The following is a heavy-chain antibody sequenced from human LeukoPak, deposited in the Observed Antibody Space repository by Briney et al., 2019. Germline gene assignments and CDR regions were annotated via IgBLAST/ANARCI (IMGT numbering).Heavy chain of an antibody. Sequence: GGSLRLSCVASGFIFSDYGIQWVRQAPGKGLEWVAVIAYDGNNTYYGDSVRGRFTISRDNTKKMVYLEMNSLSVEDTAVYYCAKTGMLRRVGYLDVWGKGTAVIVSS. J-gene: IGHJ6*04. V-gene: IGHV3-30*18. CDR1: GFIFSDYG. CDR2: IAYDGNNT. CDR3: AKTGMLRRVGYLDV. D-gene: IGHD1-1*01.